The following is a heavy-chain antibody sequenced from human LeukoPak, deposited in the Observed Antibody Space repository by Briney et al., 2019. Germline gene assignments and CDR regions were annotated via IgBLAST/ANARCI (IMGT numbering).Heavy chain of an antibody. D-gene: IGHD3-10*01. CDR2: IYYSGST. V-gene: IGHV4-39*07. Sequence: SETLSLTCTVSGGSISSSSYYWGWIRQPPGKGLEWIGSIYYSGSTYYNPSLKSRVTISVDTSKNQFSLKLSSVTAADTAVYYCARRVMGSGSYYNYWGQGTLVTVSS. CDR1: GGSISSSSYY. J-gene: IGHJ4*02. CDR3: ARRVMGSGSYYNY.